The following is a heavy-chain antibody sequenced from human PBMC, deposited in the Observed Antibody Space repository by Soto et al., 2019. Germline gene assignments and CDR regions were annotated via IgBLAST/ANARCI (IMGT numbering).Heavy chain of an antibody. CDR1: GFPFYVYG. J-gene: IGHJ4*02. Sequence: EVQLVESGGGLVKPGGSLTLSCTASGFPFYVYGMTWVRQAPGKGLEWVSSITSNGNFLYYADAVRGRFTISRDNPKASLSLEMNTLRAEDTAVYYCTRSDYGDAPGYWGQGTLVTVSS. CDR3: TRSDYGDAPGY. CDR2: ITSNGNFL. D-gene: IGHD4-17*01. V-gene: IGHV3-21*02.